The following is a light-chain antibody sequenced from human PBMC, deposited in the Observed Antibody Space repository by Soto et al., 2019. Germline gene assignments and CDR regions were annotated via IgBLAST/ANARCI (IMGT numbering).Light chain of an antibody. V-gene: IGKV1-5*01. CDR2: DAS. CDR1: QSISNR. Sequence: DIQMTQSPFTLSASVGDRVTITCRASQSISNRLAWHQQKPGEAPKVLIYDASNLKSGVPSRFSGSGSGTEFTLTISSLQPDDFATYYCQQYYNYPWTFGQGTKV. CDR3: QQYYNYPWT. J-gene: IGKJ1*01.